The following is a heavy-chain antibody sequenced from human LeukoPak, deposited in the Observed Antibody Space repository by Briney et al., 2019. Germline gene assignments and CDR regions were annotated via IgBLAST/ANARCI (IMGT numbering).Heavy chain of an antibody. D-gene: IGHD6-19*01. CDR3: ARVSSGWYEADY. CDR1: GYTFTSYG. Sequence: SVKVSCKASGYTFTSYGISWVRQAPGQGLEWMGWVSAYNGNTNYAQKLQGRVTMTTDTSTSTAYMELRSLRSDDTAVYYCARVSSGWYEADYWGQGTLVTVSS. CDR2: VSAYNGNT. V-gene: IGHV1-18*01. J-gene: IGHJ4*02.